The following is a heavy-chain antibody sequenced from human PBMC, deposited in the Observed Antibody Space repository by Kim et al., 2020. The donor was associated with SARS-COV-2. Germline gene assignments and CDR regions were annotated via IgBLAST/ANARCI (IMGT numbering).Heavy chain of an antibody. V-gene: IGHV4-34*01. CDR1: GGSFSGYY. Sequence: SETLSLTCAVYGGSFSGYYWSWIRQPPGKGLEWIGEINHSGSTNYNPSLKSRVTISVDTSKNQFSLKLSSVTAADTAVYYCARLRSYYGSGSYYIPYNWFDPWGQGTLVTVSS. CDR2: INHSGST. D-gene: IGHD3-10*01. CDR3: ARLRSYYGSGSYYIPYNWFDP. J-gene: IGHJ5*02.